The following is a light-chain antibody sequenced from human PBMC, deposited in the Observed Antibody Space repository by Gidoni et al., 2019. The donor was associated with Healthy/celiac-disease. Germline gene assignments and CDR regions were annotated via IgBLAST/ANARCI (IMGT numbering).Light chain of an antibody. Sequence: EIGMTQSPATLYVSPGERATLSCRASQSVSSNLAWYQQNPGQAPRLLIYCASTRATGIPARFIGSGSGTEFTLTISSLQSEDFAVYYCQQYNNWPPLTFGGGTQVEIK. CDR3: QQYNNWPPLT. V-gene: IGKV3-15*01. CDR1: QSVSSN. CDR2: CAS. J-gene: IGKJ4*01.